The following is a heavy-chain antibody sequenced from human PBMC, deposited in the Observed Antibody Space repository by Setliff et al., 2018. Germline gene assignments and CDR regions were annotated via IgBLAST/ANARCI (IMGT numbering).Heavy chain of an antibody. Sequence: PSETLSLTCTVSGGSISSYYWGWIRQPPGKGLEWIGSIYYSGSTYYNPSLKSRVTISVDTSKNQFSLKLSSVTAADTAVYYCAREVRGVIIRTDYFDYWGQGTLVTVS. CDR2: IYYSGST. D-gene: IGHD3-10*01. V-gene: IGHV4-39*07. CDR3: AREVRGVIIRTDYFDY. J-gene: IGHJ4*02. CDR1: GGSISSYY.